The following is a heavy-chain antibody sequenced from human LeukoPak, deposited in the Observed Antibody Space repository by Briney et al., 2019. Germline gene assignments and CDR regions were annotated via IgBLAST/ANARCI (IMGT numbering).Heavy chain of an antibody. D-gene: IGHD4-11*01. CDR1: GFTFSSYG. J-gene: IGHJ4*02. CDR2: ISSTSSTI. V-gene: IGHV3-48*01. CDR3: ARAHPGDYSDFQFDY. Sequence: PGGSLRLSCAASGFTFSSYGMSWVRQAPGKGLEWVSYISSTSSTIYYADSVKGRFTISRDNAKNSLYLQMNSLRAEDTAVYYCARAHPGDYSDFQFDYWGQGTLVTVSS.